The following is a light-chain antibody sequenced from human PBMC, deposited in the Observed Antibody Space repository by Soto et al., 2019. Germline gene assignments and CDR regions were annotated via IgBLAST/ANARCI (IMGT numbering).Light chain of an antibody. J-gene: IGKJ4*01. CDR1: QSLLHSAGETF. V-gene: IGKV2D-29*02. Sequence: VMTQTPLTLSVTPGQPASISCKSSQSLLHSAGETFLFWYLQKPGQSPQLLIYEVSNRFSGVPDRFSGSGSGTDFTLTISSLEPEDFAVYYCHRHSDWPLTFGAGTKVDIK. CDR3: HRHSDWPLT. CDR2: EVS.